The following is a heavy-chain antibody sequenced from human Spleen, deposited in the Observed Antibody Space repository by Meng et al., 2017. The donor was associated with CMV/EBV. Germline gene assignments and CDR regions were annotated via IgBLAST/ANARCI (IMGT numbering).Heavy chain of an antibody. J-gene: IGHJ4*02. Sequence: ASVKVSCKASGYTFTGYYMHWVRQAPGQGLEWMGWINPNSGGTNYAQKFQGRVTMTRDTSISTVYMELTHLRSDDTGVYYCARDRDSSGWYIFDYWGQGSLVTVSS. CDR2: INPNSGGT. D-gene: IGHD6-19*01. CDR3: ARDRDSSGWYIFDY. V-gene: IGHV1-2*02. CDR1: GYTFTGYY.